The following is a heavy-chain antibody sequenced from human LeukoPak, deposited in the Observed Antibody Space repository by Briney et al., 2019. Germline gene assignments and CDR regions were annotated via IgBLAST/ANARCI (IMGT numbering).Heavy chain of an antibody. V-gene: IGHV3-30*04. CDR1: GFTFSSYA. Sequence: GGSLRLSCAASGFTFSSYAIHWVRQAPGKGLEWVAVTSYDGGNKYYGDPVKGRFTISRDNSKSTLYLEVSSLRAEDTAVYYCARGGYFDILTGYYQTQYYYPMDVWGRGTTVTVSS. CDR3: ARGGYFDILTGYYQTQYYYPMDV. J-gene: IGHJ6*02. CDR2: TSYDGGNK. D-gene: IGHD3-9*01.